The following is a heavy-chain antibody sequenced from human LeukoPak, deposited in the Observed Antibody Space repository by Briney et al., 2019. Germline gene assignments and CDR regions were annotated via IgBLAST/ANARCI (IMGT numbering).Heavy chain of an antibody. J-gene: IGHJ4*02. D-gene: IGHD3-22*01. CDR3: ARVLRGYYDSSGYEV. CDR1: GFTVSSNY. V-gene: IGHV3-66*01. Sequence: PGGSLRLSCAASGFTVSSNYMSWVRQAPGKGLEWVSVIYIGGTTYYADSVKGRFTITRDNSKNTLYLQMNSLSTEDTAVYYCARVLRGYYDSSGYEVWGQGTLVTVSS. CDR2: IYIGGTT.